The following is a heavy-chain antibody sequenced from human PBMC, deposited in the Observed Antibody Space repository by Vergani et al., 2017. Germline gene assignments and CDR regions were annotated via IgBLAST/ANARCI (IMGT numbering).Heavy chain of an antibody. D-gene: IGHD3-22*01. CDR3: TRGWYYDSIAYWAY. CDR1: GYIFKNYY. J-gene: IGHJ4*02. CDR2: INPNSGGT. V-gene: IGHV1-2*02. Sequence: VQLVQSGAEVRKPGASVTVSCTASGYIFKNYYIHWLRQAPGQAFEWMGWINPNSGGTNYAQKFQGRVTMTRDTSISTAYMELSRLRSDDTAVYYCTRGWYYDSIAYWAYWGQGTLVTVSS.